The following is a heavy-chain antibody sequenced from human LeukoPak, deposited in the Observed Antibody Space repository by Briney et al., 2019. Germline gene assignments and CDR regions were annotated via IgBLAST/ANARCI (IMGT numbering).Heavy chain of an antibody. V-gene: IGHV1-2*02. CDR2: INPNSGDT. Sequence: ASVKVSCKTSGYTFINYYLHWVRQAPGQGLEWMGWINPNSGDTRYAQKFQGRVTMTRDTSISTAYMELSSLRSDDTAVYYCARVRTDCSSTSCYAVGLVYWGQGTLVTVSS. CDR1: GYTFINYY. J-gene: IGHJ4*02. CDR3: ARVRTDCSSTSCYAVGLVY. D-gene: IGHD2-2*01.